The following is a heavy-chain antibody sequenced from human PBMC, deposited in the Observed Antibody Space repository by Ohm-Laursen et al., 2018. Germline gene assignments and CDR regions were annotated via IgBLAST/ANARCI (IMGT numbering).Heavy chain of an antibody. D-gene: IGHD6-19*01. CDR3: GRLSYISAWQIDY. Sequence: SLRLSCAAFGFTFNNYWMTWVRQAPGKGLEWVANIRQDGNEIYYVDSVRGRFTISRDNAKNPLYLQMNSLRAEDAAVYYCGRLSYISAWQIDYWGQGTPVTVSS. J-gene: IGHJ4*02. CDR1: GFTFNNYW. CDR2: IRQDGNEI. V-gene: IGHV3-7*01.